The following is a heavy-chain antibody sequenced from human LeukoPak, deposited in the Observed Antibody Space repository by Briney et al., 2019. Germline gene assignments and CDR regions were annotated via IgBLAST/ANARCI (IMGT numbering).Heavy chain of an antibody. CDR1: GFTFSSYW. D-gene: IGHD5-12*01. Sequence: GGSLRLSCEASGFTFSSYWMSWVRQAPGKGLEWVANIKQDGSEKYYVDSVKGRFTISRDNAKNSLYLQMNSLRAEDTAVYYCALVDGYSNKNWGQGTLVTVSS. J-gene: IGHJ4*02. V-gene: IGHV3-7*01. CDR3: ALVDGYSNKN. CDR2: IKQDGSEK.